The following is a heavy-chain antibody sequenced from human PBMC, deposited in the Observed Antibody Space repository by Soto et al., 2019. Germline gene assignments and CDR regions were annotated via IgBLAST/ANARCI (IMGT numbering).Heavy chain of an antibody. CDR1: GGSISSYY. Sequence: QVQLQESGPGLVKPSETLSLTCTVSGGSISSYYCSWIRQPPGKGLEWIGYIYYSGSTNYNHSPMRRVTIAVDTSKSQFSVKLISVTAAETAVYYCARDRRRDGYSRWFDPWGQGNLVTVSA. CDR2: IYYSGST. CDR3: ARDRRRDGYSRWFDP. J-gene: IGHJ5*02. V-gene: IGHV4-59*01. D-gene: IGHD2-15*01.